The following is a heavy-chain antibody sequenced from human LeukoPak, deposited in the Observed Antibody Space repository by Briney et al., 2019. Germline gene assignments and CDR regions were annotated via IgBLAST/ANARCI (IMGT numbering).Heavy chain of an antibody. CDR3: ARDRRPYGSGSYKPHDY. CDR1: GFTFSSYG. D-gene: IGHD3-10*01. V-gene: IGHV3-30*03. Sequence: GGSLRLSCAASGFTFSSYGMHWVRQAPGKGLEWVAVISYDGSNKYYADPVKGRFTISRDNSKNTLYLQMNSLRAEDTAVYYCARDRRPYGSGSYKPHDYWGQGTLVTVSS. CDR2: ISYDGSNK. J-gene: IGHJ4*02.